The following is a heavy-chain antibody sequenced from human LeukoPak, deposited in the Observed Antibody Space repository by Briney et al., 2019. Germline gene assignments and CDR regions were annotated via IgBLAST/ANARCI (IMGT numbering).Heavy chain of an antibody. J-gene: IGHJ4*02. Sequence: GGPLRLSCAASGFTFSSYGMHWVRQAPEKGLEWVAKIKPDGSEIYHVDSVQGRFTISRDNAKNSLYLQMNSLRAEDTAVYYCATSRFYLESWGQGTLVTVSS. CDR3: ATSRFYLES. CDR2: IKPDGSEI. CDR1: GFTFSSYG. V-gene: IGHV3-7*01.